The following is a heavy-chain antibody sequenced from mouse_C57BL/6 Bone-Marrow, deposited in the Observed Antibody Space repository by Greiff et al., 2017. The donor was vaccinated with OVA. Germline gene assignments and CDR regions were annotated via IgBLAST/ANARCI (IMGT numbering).Heavy chain of an antibody. V-gene: IGHV3-8*01. CDR1: GYSITSDY. Sequence: EVQLMESGPGLAKPSQTLSLTCSATGYSITSDYWNWIRQFPGNKLEYMGYISYSGSTSYNPSLKSRISITRDTSKNQYYLQFNSVTTEDTATYYCARSRGRFDYWGQGTTLTVSS. CDR2: ISYSGST. CDR3: ARSRGRFDY. J-gene: IGHJ2*01.